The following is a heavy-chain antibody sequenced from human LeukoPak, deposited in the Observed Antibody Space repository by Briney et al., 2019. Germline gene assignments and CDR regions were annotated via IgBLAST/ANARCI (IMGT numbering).Heavy chain of an antibody. J-gene: IGHJ3*02. CDR3: ARELIVVVITPDAFDI. D-gene: IGHD3-22*01. CDR1: GFTFTDYY. Sequence: PGGSLRLSCAASGFTFTDYYMSWIRQAPGKGLEWVSYITNSGTTIYYADSVKGRFTISRDNAKNSLYLQMNSLRAEDTAVYYCARELIVVVITPDAFDIWGQGTMVTVSS. V-gene: IGHV3-11*04. CDR2: ITNSGTTI.